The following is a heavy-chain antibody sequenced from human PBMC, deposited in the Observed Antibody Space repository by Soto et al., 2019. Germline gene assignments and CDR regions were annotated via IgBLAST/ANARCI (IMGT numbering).Heavy chain of an antibody. V-gene: IGHV1-46*01. CDR1: GYTFTSDY. CDR2: INPSGGST. J-gene: IGHJ4*02. CDR3: ARGILGGRSY. D-gene: IGHD1-26*01. Sequence: GASLKVSWKASGYTFTSDYMHWVLQATGQGLEWMGIINPSGGSTSYAQKFQGRVTMTRDTSTSTVYMELSSLRSEDTAVYYCARGILGGRSYWGQGTLVTVSS.